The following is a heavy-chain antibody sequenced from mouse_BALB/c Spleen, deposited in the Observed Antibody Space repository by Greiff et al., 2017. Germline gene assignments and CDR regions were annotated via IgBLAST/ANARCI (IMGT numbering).Heavy chain of an antibody. Sequence: QVQLKESGAELARPGASVKMSCKASGYTFTSYTMHWVKQRPGQGLEWIGYINPSSGYTNYNQKFKDKATLTADKSSSTAYMQLSSLTSEDSAVYYCARSLGLRLYYAMDYWGQGTSVTVSS. D-gene: IGHD3-1*01. CDR1: GYTFTSYT. CDR2: INPSSGYT. CDR3: ARSLGLRLYYAMDY. J-gene: IGHJ4*01. V-gene: IGHV1-4*01.